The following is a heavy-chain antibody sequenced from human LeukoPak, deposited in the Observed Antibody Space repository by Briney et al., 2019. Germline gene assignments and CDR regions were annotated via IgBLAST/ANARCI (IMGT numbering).Heavy chain of an antibody. Sequence: GGSLRLSCAASGFTFSRFWMSWVRQAPGKGLEWVANIKQDGSEKYYVDSVKGRFTISRDNAKNSLYLQMNSLRAEDTAVFYCARDGTYTGYDPDFDIWGQGTLVTVSS. CDR2: IKQDGSEK. J-gene: IGHJ4*02. CDR3: ARDGTYTGYDPDFDI. V-gene: IGHV3-7*04. CDR1: GFTFSRFW. D-gene: IGHD5-12*01.